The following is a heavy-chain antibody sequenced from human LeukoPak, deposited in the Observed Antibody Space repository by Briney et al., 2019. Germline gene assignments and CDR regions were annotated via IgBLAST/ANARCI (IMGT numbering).Heavy chain of an antibody. D-gene: IGHD5-12*01. V-gene: IGHV1-18*01. CDR2: ISAYNGDT. Sequence: GASVKVSCNASGYTFTSYGISWVRQAPGQGREWMGWISAYNGDTNYAQKFQGRVTMTTDTSTSTAYMELRSLRSDDTAVYYCARVQRLDAFDIWGQGTMVTVSS. CDR3: ARVQRLDAFDI. J-gene: IGHJ3*02. CDR1: GYTFTSYG.